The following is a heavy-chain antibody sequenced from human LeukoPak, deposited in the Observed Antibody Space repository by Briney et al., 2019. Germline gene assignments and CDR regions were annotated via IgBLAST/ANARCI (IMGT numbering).Heavy chain of an antibody. CDR2: IYYSGST. D-gene: IGHD6-13*01. Sequence: SETLSLTCTVSGGSISSSSYYWGWIRQPPGKGLEWIGSIYYSGSTYYNPSLKSRVTISVDTSKNQFSLKLSSVTAADTAVYYCARQIAAAALGRKNWYFDLWGRGTLVTVSS. J-gene: IGHJ2*01. V-gene: IGHV4-39*07. CDR1: GGSISSSSYY. CDR3: ARQIAAAALGRKNWYFDL.